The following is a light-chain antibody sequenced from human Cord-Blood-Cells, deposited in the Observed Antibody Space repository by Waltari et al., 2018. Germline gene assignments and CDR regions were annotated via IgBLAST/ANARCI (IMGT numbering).Light chain of an antibody. V-gene: IGKV3-11*01. Sequence: DIVLTQSPAALSLSPGERATLSRKASPSVSSYLAWYQQKPGQAPRLLIYDASNRATGITARFSGSGSGTDFTLTISSLEPEDFAVYYCQQRSNWPPPMYTFGQGTKLEIK. CDR1: PSVSSY. J-gene: IGKJ2*01. CDR2: DAS. CDR3: QQRSNWPPPMYT.